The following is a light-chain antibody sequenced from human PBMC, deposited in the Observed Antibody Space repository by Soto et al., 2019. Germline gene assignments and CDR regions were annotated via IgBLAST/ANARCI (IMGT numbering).Light chain of an antibody. CDR1: QSIRTY. Sequence: DIPVTQSPSSLSASVGDRVTITCRASQSIRTYLNWYQQRPGKPPKLLIHTASTLQSGVPSRFSGSGSGTDFTLTISSLQPEDFATYYCQQTYSTLNSFGQGTQLEIK. CDR2: TAS. J-gene: IGKJ2*03. CDR3: QQTYSTLNS. V-gene: IGKV1-39*01.